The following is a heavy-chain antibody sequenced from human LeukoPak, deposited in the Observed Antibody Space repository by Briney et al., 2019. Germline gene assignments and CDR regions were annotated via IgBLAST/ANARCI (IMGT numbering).Heavy chain of an antibody. J-gene: IGHJ3*02. CDR2: IKTKTDGVTT. D-gene: IGHD5-12*01. V-gene: IGHV3-15*01. Sequence: PGGSLRLSCAASGFTFTKAWMSWVRQAPGKGLEWVGRIKTKTDGVTTDYAAPVNGRFTISRDDSKNTVYLQMTSLKIEDTALYFCTGFETSGPDAFDIRGRGTMVTVSS. CDR3: TGFETSGPDAFDI. CDR1: GFTFTKAW.